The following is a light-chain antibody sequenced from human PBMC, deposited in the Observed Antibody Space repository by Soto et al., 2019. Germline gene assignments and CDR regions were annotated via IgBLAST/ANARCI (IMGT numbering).Light chain of an antibody. CDR1: TGTVTGGHY. Sequence: QAVVTQEPSVTVSPGGTVTLTCGSNTGTVTGGHYPYWFQQKPGQAPRTLIYDTSNKHSWTPARFSGSLLGGKAALTLSGAQPDDESDYYCLLSYGAFRVFGGGTKVTVL. V-gene: IGLV7-46*01. CDR3: LLSYGAFRV. J-gene: IGLJ2*01. CDR2: DTS.